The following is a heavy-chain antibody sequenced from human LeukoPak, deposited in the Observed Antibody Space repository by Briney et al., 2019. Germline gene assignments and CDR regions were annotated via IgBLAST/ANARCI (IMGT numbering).Heavy chain of an antibody. CDR2: IYIGGGT. CDR1: GFTVNSNY. CDR3: ARDSSGPGY. V-gene: IGHV3-53*01. J-gene: IGHJ4*02. Sequence: GGSLRLPCAASGFTVNSNYMSWVRQAPGKGLEWVSVIYIGGGTFYADSVKGRFTISRDNSKNTLYLQMNSLRDEDTAVYYCARDSSGPGYWGQGTLVTVSS. D-gene: IGHD6-19*01.